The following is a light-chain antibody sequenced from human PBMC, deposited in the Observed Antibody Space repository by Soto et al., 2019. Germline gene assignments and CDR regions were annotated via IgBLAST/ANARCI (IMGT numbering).Light chain of an antibody. J-gene: IGLJ2*01. CDR3: CSYAGNRIFI. V-gene: IGLV2-23*01. Sequence: QSALTQPASVSGSPGQSITISCIGTSSDVGAYDLVSWYQQHPGTAPRLIIYENIRRPSTIASRFSCSTSSNTASLTISGRRAEDEANYHCCSYAGNRIFIFGGGTKLTVL. CDR2: ENI. CDR1: SSDVGAYDL.